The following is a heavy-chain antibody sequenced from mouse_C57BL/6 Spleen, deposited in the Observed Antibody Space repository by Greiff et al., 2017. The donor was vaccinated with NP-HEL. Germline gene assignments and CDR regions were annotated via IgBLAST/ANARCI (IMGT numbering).Heavy chain of an antibody. D-gene: IGHD4-1*01. J-gene: IGHJ2*01. V-gene: IGHV1-64*01. CDR3: ARDLGRRNFDY. CDR1: LAPFPLSF. CDR2: IHPNSVST. Sequence: QLQQPGAELVHPVSSWHLSFPSSLAPFPLSFLPFFPPLPFPVLYFILMIHPNSVSTNYNDKFNSKATLTVDKSSSTAYMQLSSLTSEDSAVYYCARDLGRRNFDYWGQGTTLTVSS.